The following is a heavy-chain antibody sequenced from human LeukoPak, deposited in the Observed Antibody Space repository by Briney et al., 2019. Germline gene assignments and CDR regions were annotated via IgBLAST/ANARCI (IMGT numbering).Heavy chain of an antibody. CDR1: GFIFDTHT. Sequence: GGSLRLSCTASGFIFDTHTLTWVRQAPGKGLEWVASISGSGDSTNYGDSVKGRFTISRDNAQNSLYLQMNGLRVEDTAVYYCTRRLDDWGQGTLVTVSS. D-gene: IGHD3-16*01. V-gene: IGHV3-23*01. CDR3: TRRLDD. J-gene: IGHJ4*02. CDR2: ISGSGDST.